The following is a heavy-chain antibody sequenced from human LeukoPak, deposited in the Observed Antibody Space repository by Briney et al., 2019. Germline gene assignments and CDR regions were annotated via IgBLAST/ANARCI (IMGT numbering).Heavy chain of an antibody. CDR2: INTSGGT. V-gene: IGHV4-4*09. J-gene: IGHJ5*02. Sequence: SETLSLTCTVSGASIRSYQWSWIRQPPGKGLEWIGHINTSGGTNYNPSLKSRVTISVDTSKNQFSLKLSSVTAADTAVYYCARTYSNWFDPWGQGTLVTVSS. CDR3: ARTYSNWFDP. CDR1: GASIRSYQ. D-gene: IGHD4-11*01.